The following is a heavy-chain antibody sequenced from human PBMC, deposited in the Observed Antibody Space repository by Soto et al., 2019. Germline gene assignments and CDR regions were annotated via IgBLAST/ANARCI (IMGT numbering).Heavy chain of an antibody. CDR1: GFTFSKAW. Sequence: EVQLVESGGGLVKPGGSLRLSCAASGFTFSKAWMSWVRQAPGKGPEWVGRIKSKTDGGTTDYAAPVKGRFTISRDDSKNTLYLQMTRLKPEDTAVYYCTVNVRRAAAWGFAPWCQGNLVSVPS. J-gene: IGHJ5*02. CDR3: TVNVRRAAAWGFAP. D-gene: IGHD6-13*01. CDR2: IKSKTDGGTT. V-gene: IGHV3-15*01.